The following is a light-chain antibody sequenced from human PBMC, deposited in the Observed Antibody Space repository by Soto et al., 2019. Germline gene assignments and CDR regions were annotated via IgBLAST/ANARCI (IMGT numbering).Light chain of an antibody. Sequence: QSVLTQPPSVSGSPGQRVTISCTGSSCNIGAGYDVHWYQQLPGTAPKLLIYGNSNRPSGVPDRFSGSKSGTSASLAITGVQPEDEADYYYQSYDRSRSALGVFGTGTKLTVL. V-gene: IGLV1-40*01. J-gene: IGLJ1*01. CDR3: QSYDRSRSALGV. CDR2: GNS. CDR1: SCNIGAGYD.